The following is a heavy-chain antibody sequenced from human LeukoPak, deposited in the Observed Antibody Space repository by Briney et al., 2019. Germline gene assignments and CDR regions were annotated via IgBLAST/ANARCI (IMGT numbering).Heavy chain of an antibody. J-gene: IGHJ4*02. CDR2: IRYDGSNK. D-gene: IGHD6-19*01. CDR3: AKVGIAVAGLDY. CDR1: GFTFSSYG. V-gene: IGHV3-30*02. Sequence: GESLRLSCAASGFTFSSYGMHWVRQAPGKGLEWVAFIRYDGSNKYYADSVKGRFTISRDNSKNTLYLQMNSLRAEDTAVYYCAKVGIAVAGLDYWGQGTLVTVSS.